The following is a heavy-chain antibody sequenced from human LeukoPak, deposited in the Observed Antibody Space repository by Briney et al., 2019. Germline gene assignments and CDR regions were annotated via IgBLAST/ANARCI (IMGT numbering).Heavy chain of an antibody. V-gene: IGHV4-59*01. CDR1: GGSISSYY. CDR3: ARAPATLQFGYYYYYMDV. D-gene: IGHD3-16*01. J-gene: IGHJ6*03. Sequence: PSETLSLTCSVSGGSISSYYWSWIRQPPGKGLEWIGYIYYSEITNYNPSLKSRVTISVDTSKNQFSLKLSSVTAADTAVYYCARAPATLQFGYYYYYMDVWGKGTTVTVSS. CDR2: IYYSEIT.